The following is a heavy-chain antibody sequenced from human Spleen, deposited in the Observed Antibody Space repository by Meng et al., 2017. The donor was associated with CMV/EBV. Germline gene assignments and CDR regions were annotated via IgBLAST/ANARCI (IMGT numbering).Heavy chain of an antibody. CDR2: ISSSGSTI. Sequence: GESLKISCAASGFTFSDYYMSWIRQAPGKGLEWVSYISSSGSTIYYADSVKGRFTISRDNAKNSLYLQMNSLRAEDTAVYYCARAARTYYGMDVWGQGTTVTVSS. D-gene: IGHD6-6*01. CDR3: ARAARTYYGMDV. J-gene: IGHJ6*02. CDR1: GFTFSDYY. V-gene: IGHV3-11*04.